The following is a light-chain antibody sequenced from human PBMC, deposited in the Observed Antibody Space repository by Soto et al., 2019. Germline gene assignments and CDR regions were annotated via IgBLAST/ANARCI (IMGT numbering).Light chain of an antibody. Sequence: EIVLTQSPGTLSLSPGERATLSCRTSQSVSSSYLAWYQQKPSQAPRLLIYGASSRATGIPDKFSGSGPGTDITPTISRLEPDNFAVYYCQQYGRSWWTFGQGTKVEIK. CDR3: QQYGRSWWT. J-gene: IGKJ1*01. V-gene: IGKV3-20*01. CDR2: GAS. CDR1: QSVSSSY.